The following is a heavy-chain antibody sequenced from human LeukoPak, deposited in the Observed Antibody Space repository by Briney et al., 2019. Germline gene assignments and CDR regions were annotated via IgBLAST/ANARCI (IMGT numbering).Heavy chain of an antibody. V-gene: IGHV3-7*01. CDR1: GFTFSTYA. CDR2: IKQDGSEK. Sequence: PGGSLRLSCAASGFTFSTYAVSWVRQAPGKGLEWVANIKQDGSEKDYVDALKGRFTISRDNAKNSLYLQMNSLRAEDTAVYYCARWLELMRNFDWWGQGTLVTVSS. J-gene: IGHJ4*02. CDR3: ARWLELMRNFDW. D-gene: IGHD5-24*01.